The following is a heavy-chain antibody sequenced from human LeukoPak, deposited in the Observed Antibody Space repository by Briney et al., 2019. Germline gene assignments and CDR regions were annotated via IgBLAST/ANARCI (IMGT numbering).Heavy chain of an antibody. J-gene: IGHJ4*02. CDR1: GFTFSSYA. CDR3: ASQPAIAAASNY. V-gene: IGHV3-23*01. Sequence: GGSLRLSCAASGFTFSSYAMGWVRQAPGKGLEWVSAISGSGGSTYYADSVKGRFTISRDNSKNTLHLQMNSLRAEDTAVYYCASQPAIAAASNYWGQGTLVTVSS. D-gene: IGHD6-13*01. CDR2: ISGSGGST.